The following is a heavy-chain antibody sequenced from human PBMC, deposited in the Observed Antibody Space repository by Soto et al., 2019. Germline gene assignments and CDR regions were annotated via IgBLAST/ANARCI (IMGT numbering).Heavy chain of an antibody. J-gene: IGHJ4*02. CDR2: INPNSGGT. Sequence: GASVKVSCKASGYTFTGYYMHWLRQAPGQGLEWMGWINPNSGGTNYAQKFQGRVTMTRDTSISTAYMELSRLRSDDTAVYYCARDLSEREGGYFDYWGQGTLVTVSS. CDR3: ARDLSEREGGYFDY. V-gene: IGHV1-2*02. D-gene: IGHD6-25*01. CDR1: GYTFTGYY.